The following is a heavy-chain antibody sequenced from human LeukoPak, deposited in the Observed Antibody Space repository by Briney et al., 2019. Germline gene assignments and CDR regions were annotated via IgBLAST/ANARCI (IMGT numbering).Heavy chain of an antibody. J-gene: IGHJ4*02. CDR3: AIGSYWLTVYYFDY. CDR2: ISAYNGNT. V-gene: IGHV1-18*01. Sequence: ASVNVSCKASGYTFTSYGISWVRQAPGQGLEWMGWISAYNGNTNYAQKFQGRVTITADESTSTAYMELSSLRSEDTAVYYCAIGSYWLTVYYFDYWGQGTLVTVSS. CDR1: GYTFTSYG. D-gene: IGHD1-26*01.